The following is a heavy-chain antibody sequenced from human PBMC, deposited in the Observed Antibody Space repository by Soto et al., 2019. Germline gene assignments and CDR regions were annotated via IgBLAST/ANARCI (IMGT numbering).Heavy chain of an antibody. D-gene: IGHD3-10*01. Sequence: SETLSLTCNVSGVSISSTSYNWGWIRQPPGKGLEWIGTLDYSGTAHYNPSLKSRVVISIDKSKNQFSLKLNSVTAADTAKYYCATGNVYYYGSGGMWDHWGQGALVTVSS. CDR3: ATGNVYYYGSGGMWDH. CDR1: GVSISSTSYN. J-gene: IGHJ4*02. V-gene: IGHV4-39*07. CDR2: LDYSGTA.